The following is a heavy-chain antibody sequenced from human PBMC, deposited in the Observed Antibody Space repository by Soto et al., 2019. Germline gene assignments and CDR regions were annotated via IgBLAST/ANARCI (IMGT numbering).Heavy chain of an antibody. V-gene: IGHV4-39*01. CDR2: IYYSGST. CDR1: GGSISSSSYY. CDR3: ARLGGEYDSYGMDV. J-gene: IGHJ6*02. Sequence: SETLSLTCTVSGGSISSSSYYWGWIRQPPGKGLEWIGSIYYSGSTYYNPSLKSRVTISVDTSKNQFSLKLSSVTAADTAVYYCARLGGEYDSYGMDVWGQVTTVTVSS. D-gene: IGHD3-3*01.